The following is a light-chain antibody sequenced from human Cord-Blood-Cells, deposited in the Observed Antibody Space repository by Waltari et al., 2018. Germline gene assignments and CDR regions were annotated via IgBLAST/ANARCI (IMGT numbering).Light chain of an antibody. CDR1: QSISCW. J-gene: IGKJ3*01. CDR3: QQYNSYST. Sequence: DIQMTQSPSTLSASVGDRVTIPCRARQSISCWLAWYQQKPGKAPKLLIYKASSLESGVPSRFSGSGSGTEFTLTISSLQPDDFATYYCQQYNSYSTFGPGTKVDIK. V-gene: IGKV1-5*03. CDR2: KAS.